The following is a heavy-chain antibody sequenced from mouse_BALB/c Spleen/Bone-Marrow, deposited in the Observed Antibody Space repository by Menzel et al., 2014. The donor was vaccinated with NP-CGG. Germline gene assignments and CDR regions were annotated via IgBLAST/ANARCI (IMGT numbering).Heavy chain of an antibody. CDR1: GYTFTSYW. V-gene: IGHV1-69*02. CDR3: ARGLDGNSGY. Sequence: QVQLQQSGAELVKPGASVKLSCKASGYTFTSYWMHWVKQRPGQGLEWIGEIDPSDSYTNYNQKFKGKATLTVDKSSSTAYMQLSSLTSEESAGYYCARGLDGNSGYWGQGTTLTVSS. J-gene: IGHJ2*01. D-gene: IGHD2-1*01. CDR2: IDPSDSYT.